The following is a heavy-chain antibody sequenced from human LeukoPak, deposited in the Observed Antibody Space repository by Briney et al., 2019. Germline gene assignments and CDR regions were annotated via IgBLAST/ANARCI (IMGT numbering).Heavy chain of an antibody. Sequence: SETLSLTCTVSGDSITSYYWSWVRQPPGKGLEYLGFIYYTGRTNYNPSLKSRVTISVDTSKNQFSLQLSSVTAADPAVYYCATLPLSGGYFDYWGQGTLVTVSS. CDR2: IYYTGRT. D-gene: IGHD3-16*01. J-gene: IGHJ4*02. CDR1: GDSITSYY. CDR3: ATLPLSGGYFDY. V-gene: IGHV4-59*12.